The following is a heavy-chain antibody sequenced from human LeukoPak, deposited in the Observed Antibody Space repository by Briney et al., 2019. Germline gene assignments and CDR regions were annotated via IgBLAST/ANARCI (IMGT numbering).Heavy chain of an antibody. CDR3: ARDHMSSSWPYYYYYGMDV. CDR2: IYTSGST. CDR1: GGSISSYY. J-gene: IGHJ6*02. V-gene: IGHV4-4*07. Sequence: PSETLSLTCTVSGGSISSYYWSWIRQPAGKGLEWIGRIYTSGSTNYNPSLKSRVTMSVDTSKNQFSLKLSSVTAADTAVYYCARDHMSSSWPYYYYYGMDVWGQGTTVTVSS. D-gene: IGHD6-13*01.